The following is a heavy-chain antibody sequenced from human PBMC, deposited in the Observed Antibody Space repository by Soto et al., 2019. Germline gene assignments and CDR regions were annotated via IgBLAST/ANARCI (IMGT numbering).Heavy chain of an antibody. CDR1: GYTFTSYD. CDR3: ARAHYYYDSSGYFHY. CDR2: INPSGGST. J-gene: IGHJ4*02. Sequence: ASVKVSCKASGYTFTSYDMHWVRQAPGQGLEWMGIINPSGGSTSYAQKFQGRVTMTRDTSTSTVYMELSSLRSEDTAVYYCARAHYYYDSSGYFHYWGQGSLVTVSS. V-gene: IGHV1-46*01. D-gene: IGHD3-22*01.